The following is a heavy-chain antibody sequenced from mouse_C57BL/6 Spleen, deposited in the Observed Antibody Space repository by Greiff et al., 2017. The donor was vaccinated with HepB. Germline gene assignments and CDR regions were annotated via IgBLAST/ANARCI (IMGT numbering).Heavy chain of an antibody. V-gene: IGHV1-69*01. D-gene: IGHD2-4*01. CDR2: IDPSDSYT. Sequence: VQLQQPGAELVMPGASVKLSCKASGYTFTSYWMHWVKQRPGQGLEWIGEIDPSDSYTNYNQKFKGKSTLTVDKSSSTAYMQLSSLTSEDSAVDYCARSPYDYDFFDYWGQGTTLTVSS. CDR3: ARSPYDYDFFDY. CDR1: GYTFTSYW. J-gene: IGHJ2*01.